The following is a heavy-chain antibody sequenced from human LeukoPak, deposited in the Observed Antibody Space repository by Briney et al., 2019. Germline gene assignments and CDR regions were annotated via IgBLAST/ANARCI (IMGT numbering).Heavy chain of an antibody. J-gene: IGHJ4*02. D-gene: IGHD1-26*01. Sequence: GGSLRLSCAASGFTFSSYAMSWVRQAPGKGLEWVSAISGSGGSTYYADSVQGRFTISRDNSKNTLYLQMNTLRVEDTAIYYCAKGFRRGGTYYDNWGQGTQVTVSS. CDR1: GFTFSSYA. CDR2: ISGSGGST. V-gene: IGHV3-23*01. CDR3: AKGFRRGGTYYDN.